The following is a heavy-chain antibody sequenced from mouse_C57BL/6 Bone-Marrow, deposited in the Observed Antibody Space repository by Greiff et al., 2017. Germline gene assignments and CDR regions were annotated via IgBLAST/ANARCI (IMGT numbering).Heavy chain of an antibody. CDR2: ISSGGSYT. CDR3: ARHPHAMDY. CDR1: GFTFSSYG. V-gene: IGHV5-6*01. J-gene: IGHJ4*01. Sequence: EVQRVESGGDLVKPGGSLKLSCAASGFTFSSYGMSWVRQTPDKRLEWVATISSGGSYTYYPDSVKGRFTISRDNAKNTLYLQMSSLKSEDTAMYYCARHPHAMDYWGQGTSVTVSS.